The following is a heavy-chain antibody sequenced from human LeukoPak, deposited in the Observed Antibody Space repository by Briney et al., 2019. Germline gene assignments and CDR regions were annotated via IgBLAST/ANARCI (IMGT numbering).Heavy chain of an antibody. CDR3: ARDTYDSSGSDY. CDR1: GFTVDDYG. Sequence: GGSLRLSCAASGFTVDDYGMSWVRQAPGKGLEWVSGINWNGGSTGYADSVKGRFTISRDNAKNSLYLQMNSLRAEDTALYHCARDTYDSSGSDYWGQGTLVTVSS. D-gene: IGHD3-22*01. J-gene: IGHJ4*02. CDR2: INWNGGST. V-gene: IGHV3-20*01.